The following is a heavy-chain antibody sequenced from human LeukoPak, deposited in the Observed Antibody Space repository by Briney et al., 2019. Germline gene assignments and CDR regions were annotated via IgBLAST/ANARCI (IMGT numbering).Heavy chain of an antibody. CDR1: GFTFSSYS. J-gene: IGHJ4*02. D-gene: IGHD6-13*01. Sequence: GGSLRLSCAASGFTFSSYSMTWVRQAPGKGLEWVSSISSSSSYIYYADSVKGRFTISRDNAKNSLYLQMNSLRAEDTAVYYCARHFRSSSWYFQYWGQGTLVTVSS. CDR2: ISSSSSYI. CDR3: ARHFRSSSWYFQY. V-gene: IGHV3-21*04.